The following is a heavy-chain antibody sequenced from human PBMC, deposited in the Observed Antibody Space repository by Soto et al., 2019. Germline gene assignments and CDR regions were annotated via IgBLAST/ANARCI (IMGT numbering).Heavy chain of an antibody. V-gene: IGHV1-69*01. CDR3: ARDLGGEATIRF. Sequence: QVQLVQSGAEVKKPGSSAKVSCKASGGSFRNFVISWVRQAPGQGLEWMGGIIPNSGTTNYAQKFQGKVTITADESTSTAYMELSGLTSEDTSLYYCARDLGGEATIRFWGQGTLVTVSS. CDR2: IIPNSGTT. J-gene: IGHJ4*02. D-gene: IGHD3-16*01. CDR1: GGSFRNFV.